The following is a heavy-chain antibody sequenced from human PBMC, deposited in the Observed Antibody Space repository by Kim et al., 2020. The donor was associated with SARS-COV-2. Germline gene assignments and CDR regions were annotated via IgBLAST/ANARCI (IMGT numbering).Heavy chain of an antibody. J-gene: IGHJ6*02. CDR2: TYYRSKWYN. CDR3: AGEPDESGMDV. Sequence: SQTLSLTCAISGDSVSSNRAAWNWFRQSPSRGLEWLGRTYYRSKWYNDYSGYVKSRITIDPDTSKNQFSLQLNSVSPEDTAVYYCAGEPDESGMDVWGQGTTVTVSS. V-gene: IGHV6-1*01. CDR1: GDSVSSNRAA.